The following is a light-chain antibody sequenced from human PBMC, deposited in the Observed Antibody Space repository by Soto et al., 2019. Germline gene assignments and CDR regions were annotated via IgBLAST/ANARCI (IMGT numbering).Light chain of an antibody. J-gene: IGKJ5*01. Sequence: EIVLSQSPGSLSFSPAARAPLXCMPSQSVRSTYLAWYQQKPGQAPRLLIYGASSRATGIPDRFSGSGSGTDFTLTISRLEPEDFAVYFCQQYGNSPRTFGQGTRLEI. CDR1: QSVRSTY. CDR3: QQYGNSPRT. CDR2: GAS. V-gene: IGKV3-20*01.